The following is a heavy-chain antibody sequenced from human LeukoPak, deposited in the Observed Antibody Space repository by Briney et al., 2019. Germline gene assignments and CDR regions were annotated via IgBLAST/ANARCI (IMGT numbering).Heavy chain of an antibody. J-gene: IGHJ4*02. CDR1: GYSISSSYY. CDR2: TYYTGST. CDR3: ARDRSSSWYEMDY. D-gene: IGHD6-13*01. V-gene: IGHV4-38-2*02. Sequence: SETLSLTCTVSGYSISSSYYWGWIRQPPGKGLEWIGTTYYTGSTNYNPSLKSRVTMSVDTSKNQFSLKLSSVTAADTAVYYCARDRSSSWYEMDYWGQGTLVTVSS.